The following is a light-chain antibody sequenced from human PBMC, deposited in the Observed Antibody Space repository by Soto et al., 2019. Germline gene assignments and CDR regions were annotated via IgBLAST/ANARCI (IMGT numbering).Light chain of an antibody. CDR2: DAS. J-gene: IGKJ1*01. CDR3: QHYNSYSEA. Sequence: DIQMTQSPSSLSASVGDRVTITCRASQSISSYLNWYQQKPGKAPQALIYDASSLKSGVPSRFSGSGSGTEFTLTISSLQPDDFATYYCQHYNSYSEAFGQGTKVDIK. CDR1: QSISSY. V-gene: IGKV1-5*01.